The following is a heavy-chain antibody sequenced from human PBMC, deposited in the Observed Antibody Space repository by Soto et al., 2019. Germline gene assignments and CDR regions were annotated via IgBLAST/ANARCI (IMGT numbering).Heavy chain of an antibody. CDR1: GFTVSSYA. V-gene: IGHV3-23*01. J-gene: IGHJ5*02. Sequence: GGSLRLSCAASGFTVSSYAMSWVRQAPGKGLEWVSAMSGSGVSTYDADSVQGRFTISRDNSKNTLYLLMNSLRAEDTAVYYCAKDPLDCSGDDCYEGHKGWFDPWGQGTLVTVSS. D-gene: IGHD2-15*01. CDR3: AKDPLDCSGDDCYEGHKGWFDP. CDR2: MSGSGVST.